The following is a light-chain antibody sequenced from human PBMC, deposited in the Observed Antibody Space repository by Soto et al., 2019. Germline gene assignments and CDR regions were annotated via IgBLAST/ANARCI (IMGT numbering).Light chain of an antibody. CDR3: QQRSNWPLT. Sequence: EIVLTQSPGTLSLSPGERATLSCRASQSIRSNYVAWYQQKPGQGPRLLIYGASSRATGIPDRFSGSGSGTDFTLIISRLEPEDFAMYYCQQRSNWPLTLGVGTKVDIK. V-gene: IGKV3D-20*02. CDR1: QSIRSNY. CDR2: GAS. J-gene: IGKJ4*01.